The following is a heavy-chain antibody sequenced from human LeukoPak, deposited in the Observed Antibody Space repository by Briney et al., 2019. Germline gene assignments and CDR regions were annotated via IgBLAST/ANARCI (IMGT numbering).Heavy chain of an antibody. CDR3: SRDRGDY. Sequence: PGKSLRLSCAASGFTFDSYAMNWVRQAPGKGLEWVAIISYDGSRKFYADSVKGQFAISRDNSKNTLYLQMNSLRAEDTAVYYCSRDRGDYWGQGTLVTVSS. J-gene: IGHJ4*02. V-gene: IGHV3-30*09. CDR1: GFTFDSYA. CDR2: ISYDGSRK.